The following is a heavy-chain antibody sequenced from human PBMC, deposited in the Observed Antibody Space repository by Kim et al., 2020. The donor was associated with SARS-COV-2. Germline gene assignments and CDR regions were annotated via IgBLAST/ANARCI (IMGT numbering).Heavy chain of an antibody. CDR2: IYSGGSST. J-gene: IGHJ4*02. D-gene: IGHD6-19*01. CDR1: GFTFSSYA. V-gene: IGHV3-23*03. Sequence: GGSLRLSCAASGFTFSSYAMSWVCQAPGKGLEWVSVIYSGGSSTYYADSVKGRFTISRDNSKNTLYLQMNSLRAEDTAVYYCAKDQDSSGHFDYWGQGTLVTVSS. CDR3: AKDQDSSGHFDY.